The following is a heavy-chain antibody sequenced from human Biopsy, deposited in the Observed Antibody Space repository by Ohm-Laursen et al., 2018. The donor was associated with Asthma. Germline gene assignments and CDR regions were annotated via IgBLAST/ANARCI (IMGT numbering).Heavy chain of an antibody. V-gene: IGHV1-69*01. CDR3: ARKAGSCISRTCYSLDF. CDR1: GGTFNTYV. Sequence: SSVKVSCKPLGGTFNTYVIGWVRQAPGQGLEWMGGINSVFGTTTYPQKFQDRATITADDSTSTVYMELSSLRSEDTAVYYCARKAGSCISRTCYSLDFWGQGTLVTVSS. D-gene: IGHD2-2*01. J-gene: IGHJ4*02. CDR2: INSVFGTT.